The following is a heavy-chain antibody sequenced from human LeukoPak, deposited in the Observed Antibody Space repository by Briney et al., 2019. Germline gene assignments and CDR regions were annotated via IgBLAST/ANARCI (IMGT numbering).Heavy chain of an antibody. CDR2: INPNSGGT. D-gene: IGHD3-10*01. V-gene: IGHV1-2*02. CDR3: ATTPTGAFDI. J-gene: IGHJ3*02. Sequence: ASVKVSCKASGYTFTGYYIHWVRQAPAQGLEWMGWINPNSGGTNYAQNFQGRVTLTRDTSISTASMELSRLTSDDTGVYYCATTPTGAFDIWGQGTMVTVSS. CDR1: GYTFTGYY.